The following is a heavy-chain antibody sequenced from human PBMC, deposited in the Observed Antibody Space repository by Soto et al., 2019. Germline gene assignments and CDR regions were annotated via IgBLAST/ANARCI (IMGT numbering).Heavy chain of an antibody. D-gene: IGHD6-19*01. CDR3: ASDASGPFDY. CDR2: IHSDGST. V-gene: IGHV3-53*02. J-gene: IGHJ4*02. CDR1: GFTVRDS. Sequence: EVQLVETGGGLIQPGGSLKLSCSVAGFTVRDSMSWVRQAPGKGLECVSFIHSDGSTHYIDSVRGRFTISRDNSKNTLYLQMDRLRGDDKAVYFCASDASGPFDYFGQGTLVTVSS.